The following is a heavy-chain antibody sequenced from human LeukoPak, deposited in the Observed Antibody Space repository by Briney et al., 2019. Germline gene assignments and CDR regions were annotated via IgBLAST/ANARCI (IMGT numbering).Heavy chain of an antibody. J-gene: IGHJ3*02. CDR1: GFTFSSYA. Sequence: GGSLRLSCAASGFTFSSYAMHWVRQAPGKGLEWVAVISYDGSNKYYADSVKGRFTISRDNSKNTLYLQMNSLRAEDTAVYYCARALLAVDGAFDIWGQGTMVTVSS. CDR2: ISYDGSNK. V-gene: IGHV3-30*04. D-gene: IGHD6-19*01. CDR3: ARALLAVDGAFDI.